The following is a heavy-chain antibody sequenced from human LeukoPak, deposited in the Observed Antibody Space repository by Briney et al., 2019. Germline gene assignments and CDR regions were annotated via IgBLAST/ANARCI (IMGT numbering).Heavy chain of an antibody. V-gene: IGHV3-23*01. CDR1: GVIFSNYA. CDR3: ARGPNSNWSGLDF. Sequence: GGSLRLSCAASGVIFSNYAMSWVRQTPGKGLEWVSVISASGHETFYTDSVKGRFTISRDNAKNTLYLQVNNLRAEDTAVYYCARGPNSNWSGLDFWGQGTLLTVSS. J-gene: IGHJ4*02. CDR2: ISASGHET. D-gene: IGHD6-6*01.